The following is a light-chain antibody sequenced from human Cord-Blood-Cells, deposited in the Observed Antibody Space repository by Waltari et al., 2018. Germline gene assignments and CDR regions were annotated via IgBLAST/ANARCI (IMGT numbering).Light chain of an antibody. J-gene: IGKJ4*01. CDR1: QSVSSY. CDR3: QQRLT. V-gene: IGKV3-11*01. CDR2: DAS. Sequence: EIVLTQSPATLSLSPGERATLSCRASQSVSSYLAWYQQKPGQAPRLLIYDASNRATGIPARFSGSGSGTDFTLTISSLEPEDFAVYYCQQRLTCGGGTKVEIK.